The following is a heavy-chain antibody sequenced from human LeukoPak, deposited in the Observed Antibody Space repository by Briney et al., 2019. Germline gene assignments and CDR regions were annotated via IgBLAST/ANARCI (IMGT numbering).Heavy chain of an antibody. V-gene: IGHV1-2*02. CDR2: INPNSGGT. D-gene: IGHD5-24*01. CDR3: ATFPREYYYGMDV. J-gene: IGHJ6*02. CDR1: GYTFTGYY. Sequence: ASVKVSCKASGYTFTGYYMHWVRQAPGQGLEWMGWINPNSGGTNYAQKFQGRVTMTRDTSISTAYMELSRLRSGDTAVYYCATFPREYYYGMDVWGQGTTVTVSS.